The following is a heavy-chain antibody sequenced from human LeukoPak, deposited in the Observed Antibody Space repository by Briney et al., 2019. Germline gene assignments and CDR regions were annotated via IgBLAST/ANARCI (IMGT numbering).Heavy chain of an antibody. CDR1: GFTFSSYS. CDR2: ISYDGSNK. J-gene: IGHJ4*02. D-gene: IGHD4-11*01. Sequence: GRSLRLSCAASGFTFSSYSMHWVRQAPGKGLEWVAVISYDGSNKYYSDSVKGRFTISRDNSKNTLYLQMNSLRAEDTAVYYCASTPVTREIDSWGQGTLVTVSS. CDR3: ASTPVTREIDS. V-gene: IGHV3-30*04.